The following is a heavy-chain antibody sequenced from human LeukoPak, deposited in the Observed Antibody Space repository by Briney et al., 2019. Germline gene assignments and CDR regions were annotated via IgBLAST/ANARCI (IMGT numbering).Heavy chain of an antibody. CDR3: AKDSRYCSSTSCRDWFDP. CDR2: ISGSGGST. J-gene: IGHJ5*02. V-gene: IGHV3-23*01. Sequence: GGSLRPSCAASGFTFSSYAMSWVRQAPGKGLEWVSAISGSGGSTYYADSVKGRFTISRDNSRNTLYLQMNSLRAEDTAVYYCAKDSRYCSSTSCRDWFDPWGQGTLVTVSS. D-gene: IGHD2-2*01. CDR1: GFTFSSYA.